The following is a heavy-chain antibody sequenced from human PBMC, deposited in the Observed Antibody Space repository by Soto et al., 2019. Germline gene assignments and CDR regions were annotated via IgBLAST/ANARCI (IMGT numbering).Heavy chain of an antibody. D-gene: IGHD6-6*01. V-gene: IGHV1-2*02. J-gene: IGHJ5*02. Sequence: GSVKVSCKASGFSFTGYYIHWLRQAPGEGLEWMGWINAHSGGTEYEQKFQGRVTLTRDTSIATAYLTLTSLTSDDTALYYCAKDLTRQLAYWLDPWGQGTKVTVSS. CDR1: GFSFTGYY. CDR3: AKDLTRQLAYWLDP. CDR2: INAHSGGT.